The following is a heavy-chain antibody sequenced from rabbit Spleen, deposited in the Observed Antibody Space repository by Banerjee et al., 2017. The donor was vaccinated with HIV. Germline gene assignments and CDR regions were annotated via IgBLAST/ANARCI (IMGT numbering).Heavy chain of an antibody. Sequence: QEQLEESGGDLVKPGTSLTLTCTASGFSFSSGYWISWVRQAPGKGLEWIACIDTGSSGFTYFASWAKGRFTISKTSSTTVTLQMTSLTAADTATYFCARETSSGWGVVSYYFNLWGPGTLVTVS. J-gene: IGHJ4*01. V-gene: IGHV1S45*01. D-gene: IGHD4-1*01. CDR3: ARETSSGWGVVSYYFNL. CDR2: IDTGSSGFT. CDR1: GFSFSSGYW.